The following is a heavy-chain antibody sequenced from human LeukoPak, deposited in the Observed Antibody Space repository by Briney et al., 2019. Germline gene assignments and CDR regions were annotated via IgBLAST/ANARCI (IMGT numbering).Heavy chain of an antibody. V-gene: IGHV4-59*08. CDR1: GGSISSYY. CDR2: IYYSGST. J-gene: IGHJ4*02. Sequence: SETLSLTCTVSGGSISSYYWSWLRQPPGKGLEWIGYIYYSGSTNYNPSLKSRVTISVDTSKNQFSLKLRPVTAADTAVYYCARHRIAVAGTNFAYWGQGTLVTVSS. CDR3: ARHRIAVAGTNFAY. D-gene: IGHD6-19*01.